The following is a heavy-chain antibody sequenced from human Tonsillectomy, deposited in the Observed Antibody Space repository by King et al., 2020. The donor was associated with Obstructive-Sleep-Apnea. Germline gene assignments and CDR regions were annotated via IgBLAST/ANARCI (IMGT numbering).Heavy chain of an antibody. CDR3: ARVPDYGDYVWGYFDL. Sequence: VQLQESGPGLVKPSETLSLTCTVSGGSISSYFWSWIRQPPGKGLEWIGYIYYSGSTNYNPSLKSRVTISVDRSKNPFSLKLSSVTAADTAVYYCARVPDYGDYVWGYFDLWGRGTLVTVPS. J-gene: IGHJ2*01. CDR2: IYYSGST. D-gene: IGHD4-17*01. CDR1: GGSISSYF. V-gene: IGHV4-59*01.